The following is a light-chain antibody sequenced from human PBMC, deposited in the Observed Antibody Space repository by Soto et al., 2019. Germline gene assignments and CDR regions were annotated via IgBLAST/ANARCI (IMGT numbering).Light chain of an antibody. CDR2: DVS. V-gene: IGLV2-14*03. J-gene: IGLJ1*01. CDR3: SSYPASHTCHIL. Sequence: QSVLTQPASVSGSPGQSITISCTGTSSDVGGYNYVSWYQHHPGKAPKLIIYDVSNRPSGVSIRFSGSKSDNTASLTISGLQPEDEFVYHCSSYPASHTCHILFASGPNFTVL. CDR1: SSDVGGYNY.